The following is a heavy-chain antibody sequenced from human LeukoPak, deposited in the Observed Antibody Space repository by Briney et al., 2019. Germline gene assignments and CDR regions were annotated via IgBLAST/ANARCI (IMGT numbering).Heavy chain of an antibody. Sequence: GGSLRLSCAASGFTFSNAWMSWVRQAPGKGGEGVGRIKSKTDGGTTDYAAPVKGRFTISRDDSKNTLYLQMNSLKTEDTAVYYCTTTYYYDSSGYYLFDYWGQGTLVTVSS. CDR3: TTTYYYDSSGYYLFDY. V-gene: IGHV3-15*01. CDR2: IKSKTDGGTT. CDR1: GFTFSNAW. D-gene: IGHD3-22*01. J-gene: IGHJ4*02.